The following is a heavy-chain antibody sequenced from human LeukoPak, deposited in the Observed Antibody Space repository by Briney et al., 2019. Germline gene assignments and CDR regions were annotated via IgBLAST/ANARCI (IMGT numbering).Heavy chain of an antibody. CDR1: GFTFSSYG. J-gene: IGHJ6*02. CDR2: ISYDGIIK. V-gene: IGHV3-30*18. D-gene: IGHD2-2*01. Sequence: GGSLRLSCAASGFTFSSYGMHWVRQAPGKGLEWVAVISYDGIIKYYADSVKGRFTISRDNSKNTLYPQMNSLRAEDTAVYYCAKDPYSRYCSSTSCYRHYYGMDVWGQGTTVTVSS. CDR3: AKDPYSRYCSSTSCYRHYYGMDV.